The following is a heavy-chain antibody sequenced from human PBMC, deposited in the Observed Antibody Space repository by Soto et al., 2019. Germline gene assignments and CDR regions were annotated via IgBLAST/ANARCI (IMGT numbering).Heavy chain of an antibody. V-gene: IGHV4-31*03. CDR1: GGSISSGGYY. CDR3: ARAWMTTVTSEQGCFDY. CDR2: IYYSGST. D-gene: IGHD4-17*01. J-gene: IGHJ4*02. Sequence: QVQLQESGPGLVKPSQTLSLTCTVSGGSISSGGYYWSWIRQHPGKGLEWIGYIYYSGSTYYNPSLTSRVTISVATSENQFSLKLNSVTAADTAVYYCARAWMTTVTSEQGCFDYWGQGTPVTVSS.